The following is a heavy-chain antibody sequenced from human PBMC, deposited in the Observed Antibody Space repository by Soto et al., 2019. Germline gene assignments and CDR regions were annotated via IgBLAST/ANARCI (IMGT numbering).Heavy chain of an antibody. D-gene: IGHD4-17*01. CDR1: GFTFSSYW. Sequence: EVQLVESGGGLVQPGGSLRLSCAASGFTFSSYWMSWVRQAPGKGLEWVANIKQDGSEKYYVDSVKGRFTISRDNAKNSLYLQMNSLRAEDTAVYYCVRITWDTVTTTFDYWGQGTLVTVSS. CDR3: VRITWDTVTTTFDY. V-gene: IGHV3-7*01. J-gene: IGHJ4*02. CDR2: IKQDGSEK.